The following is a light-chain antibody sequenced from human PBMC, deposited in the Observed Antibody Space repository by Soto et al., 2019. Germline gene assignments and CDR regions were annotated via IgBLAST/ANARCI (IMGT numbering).Light chain of an antibody. CDR1: ESVTTY. CDR3: QQRSDWPWT. CDR2: DVS. V-gene: IGKV3-11*01. Sequence: VLTQSPATLSLSPGERGTLSRRASESVTTYLAWYQQKPGQAPRLLVYDVSNRATGIPARFSGGGSGTDFTLTISSLEPEDFAVYYCQQRSDWPWTFGQGTKVDIK. J-gene: IGKJ1*01.